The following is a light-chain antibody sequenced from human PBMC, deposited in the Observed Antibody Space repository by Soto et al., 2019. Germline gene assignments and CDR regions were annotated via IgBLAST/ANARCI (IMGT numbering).Light chain of an antibody. CDR1: QSVSSN. CDR2: GAS. CDR3: QQYNNWPLT. Sequence: EIXMTXXXXTLSVSPGERATLSCRASQSVSSNLAWYQQKPGQAPRLLIYGASTRATGIPARFSGSGSGTELTLTISSLQSEDFAVYYCQQYNNWPLTFGGGTKVEIK. J-gene: IGKJ4*01. V-gene: IGKV3-15*01.